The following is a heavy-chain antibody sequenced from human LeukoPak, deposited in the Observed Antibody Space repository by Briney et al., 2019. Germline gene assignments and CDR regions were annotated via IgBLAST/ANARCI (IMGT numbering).Heavy chain of an antibody. Sequence: SXXXSWVRQAPGXXLEWVANIKQDGSEKYYVDSVEGRFSISRDNAKNSLYLQMNSLRAEDTAVYYCVRHLTYFDYWGQGTLVTVSS. V-gene: IGHV3-7*01. CDR3: VRHLTYFDY. CDR2: IKQDGSEK. CDR1: SXX. J-gene: IGHJ4*02. D-gene: IGHD4/OR15-4a*01.